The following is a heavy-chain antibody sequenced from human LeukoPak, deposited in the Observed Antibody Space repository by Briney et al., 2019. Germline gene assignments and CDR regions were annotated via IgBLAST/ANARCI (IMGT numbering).Heavy chain of an antibody. CDR3: ARDRGTTVTTSHYYYYMDV. Sequence: PSETLSLTCTVSGGSISSYYWSWIRQPPGKGLEWIGYIYYSGSTNYNPSLKSRVTISLDTSKNQFSLRLSSVTAADTAVYYCARDRGTTVTTSHYYYYMDVWGKGTTVTVSS. CDR2: IYYSGST. V-gene: IGHV4-59*01. J-gene: IGHJ6*03. CDR1: GGSISSYY. D-gene: IGHD4-17*01.